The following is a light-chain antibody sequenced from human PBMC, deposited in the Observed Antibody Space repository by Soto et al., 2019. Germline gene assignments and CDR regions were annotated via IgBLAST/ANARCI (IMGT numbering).Light chain of an antibody. CDR2: GAS. CDR1: QSVSSD. CDR3: QQYGGSPRT. Sequence: IVITHSPTTLSASPEERATHSSKASQSVSSDVAWYQQTPGKAPRLLIYGASTRATGIPVTFSGSASGTEFTLTISSLQSEDFAVYYCQQYGGSPRTFGQGTRLEIK. J-gene: IGKJ5*01. V-gene: IGKV3-15*01.